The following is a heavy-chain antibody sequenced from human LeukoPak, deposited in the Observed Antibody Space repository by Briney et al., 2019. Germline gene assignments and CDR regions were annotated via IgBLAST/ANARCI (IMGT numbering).Heavy chain of an antibody. CDR3: ARDRGEWFGEVVNWFDP. Sequence: GGSLRLSCAASGFTVSSNYMSWVRQAPGKGLEWVSVIYSGGSTYYADSVKGRFTISRDNSKNTLYLQMNSLRAEDTAVYYCARDRGEWFGEVVNWFDPWGQGTLVTVSS. J-gene: IGHJ5*02. D-gene: IGHD3-10*01. CDR1: GFTVSSNY. CDR2: IYSGGST. V-gene: IGHV3-66*01.